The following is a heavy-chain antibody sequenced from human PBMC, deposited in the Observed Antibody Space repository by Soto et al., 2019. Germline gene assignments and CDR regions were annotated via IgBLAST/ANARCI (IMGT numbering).Heavy chain of an antibody. V-gene: IGHV3-53*01. CDR1: GFTVSSNY. J-gene: IGHJ3*02. CDR3: ESLGYSGYALAFDI. D-gene: IGHD5-12*01. CDR2: IHSGRNT. Sequence: GGSLRRSCAASGFTVSSNYMNWVRLATGKGQEWVSVIHSGRNTYYADSAKGRFTISRANSMNTLYLQMKILRAEDTAVYYCESLGYSGYALAFDIWGQGRTVTVSS.